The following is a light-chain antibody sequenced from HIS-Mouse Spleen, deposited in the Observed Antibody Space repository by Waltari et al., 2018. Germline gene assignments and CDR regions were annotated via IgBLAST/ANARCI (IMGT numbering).Light chain of an antibody. Sequence: DIQMTQSPSTLSAYVGDIVTITCRASQSLSSGLAWYQQKPGKAPKLLIYKASSLESGVPSRFSGSGSGTEFTLTISSLQPDDFATYYCQQYNSYSRTFGQGTKVEIK. CDR2: KAS. CDR3: QQYNSYSRT. J-gene: IGKJ1*01. V-gene: IGKV1-5*03. CDR1: QSLSSG.